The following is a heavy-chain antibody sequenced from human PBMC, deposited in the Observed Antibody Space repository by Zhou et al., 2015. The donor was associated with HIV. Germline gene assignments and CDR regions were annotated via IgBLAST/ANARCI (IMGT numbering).Heavy chain of an antibody. V-gene: IGHV1-69*01. D-gene: IGHD3-3*01. CDR3: ARDLLDYDFWSGYYTRNFLYMDV. CDR1: GGTFSSYA. J-gene: IGHJ6*03. Sequence: QVQLVQSGAEVKKPGSSVKVSCKASGGTFSSYAISWVRQAPGQGLEWMGGIIPIFGTANYAQKFQGRVTITADESTSTAYMELSSLRSEDTAVYYCARDLLDYDFWSGYYTRNFLYMDVWGKGTTVTVSS. CDR2: IIPIFGTA.